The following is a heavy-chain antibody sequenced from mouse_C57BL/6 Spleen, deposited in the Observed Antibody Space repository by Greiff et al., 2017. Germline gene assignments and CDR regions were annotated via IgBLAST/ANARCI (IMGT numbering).Heavy chain of an antibody. J-gene: IGHJ2*01. D-gene: IGHD1-1*01. V-gene: IGHV1-19*01. CDR2: INPYNGGT. CDR1: GYTFTDYY. Sequence: EVQLQQSGPVLVKPGASVKMSCKASGYTFTDYYMNWVKQSHGKSLEWIGVINPYNGGTSYNQKFKGKATLTVDKSSSTAYMELNSLTSEDSAVYYCARDPFTVVAFDYWGQGTTLTVSS. CDR3: ARDPFTVVAFDY.